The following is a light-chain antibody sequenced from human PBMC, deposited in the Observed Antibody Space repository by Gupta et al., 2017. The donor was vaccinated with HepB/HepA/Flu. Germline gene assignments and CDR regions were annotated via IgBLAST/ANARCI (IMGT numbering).Light chain of an antibody. CDR1: QNINSN. CDR3: QQYNNCPPLT. J-gene: IGKJ4*01. CDR2: GAS. V-gene: IGKV3-15*01. Sequence: EVVMPQSPATLSVSPGERATLSCRASQNINSNLAWYQQKLGQAPRLLIYGASTRATGIPVRFSASGSGTEFTLTISSLQSEDFAVYYCQQYNNCPPLTFGGGTKVEIK.